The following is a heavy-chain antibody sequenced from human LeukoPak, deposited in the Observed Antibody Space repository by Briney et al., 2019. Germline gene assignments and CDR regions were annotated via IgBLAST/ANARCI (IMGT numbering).Heavy chain of an antibody. CDR2: ISSSGDTM. J-gene: IGHJ4*02. CDR1: GFSFSDYY. CDR3: ARVMGNYASDY. Sequence: GGSLRLSCAASGFSFSDYYMSWIRHAPGKGLEWVSYISSSGDTMSYADSVKGRFTISTDNAKNSLYLQMSSLRAEDAAIYYCARVMGNYASDYWGQGALVTVSS. D-gene: IGHD1-7*01. V-gene: IGHV3-11*04.